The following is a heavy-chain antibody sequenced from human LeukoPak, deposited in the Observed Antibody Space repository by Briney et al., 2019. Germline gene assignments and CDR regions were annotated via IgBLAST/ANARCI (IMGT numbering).Heavy chain of an antibody. J-gene: IGHJ4*02. D-gene: IGHD3-9*01. V-gene: IGHV3-48*03. CDR3: SRGRITIFWLLIIDY. CDR1: EFTFSSYE. Sequence: GGSLRLSCAASEFTFSSYEMKWVRQAPGKGLEWVSYISSSGSTIYYADSVKGRFTISRDNAKNSLYLQMNSLRAEDTAVYYCSRGRITIFWLLIIDYWGQGTLVTVSS. CDR2: ISSSGSTI.